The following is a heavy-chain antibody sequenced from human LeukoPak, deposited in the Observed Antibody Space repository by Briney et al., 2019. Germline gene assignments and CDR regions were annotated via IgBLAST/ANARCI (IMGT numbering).Heavy chain of an antibody. D-gene: IGHD3-22*01. Sequence: GGSLRLSCAASGFTFGRYWMHWVRQAPGKELVWVSRINGDGSTTSYADSVKGGFTITRDNAKNTLYLQMNSLRAEDTAVYYCATGNYYDSRGYYTFGHWGQGTLVTVSS. CDR2: INGDGSTT. CDR1: GFTFGRYW. V-gene: IGHV3-74*01. J-gene: IGHJ1*01. CDR3: ATGNYYDSRGYYTFGH.